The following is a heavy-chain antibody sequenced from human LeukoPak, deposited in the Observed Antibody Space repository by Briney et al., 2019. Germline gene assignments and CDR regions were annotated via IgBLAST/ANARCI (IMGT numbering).Heavy chain of an antibody. CDR2: IYYSGST. Sequence: SETLSLTCTVSGYSISSGYYWGWIRQPPGKGLEWIGSIYYSGSTYYNPSLKSRVTISVDTSKNQFSLKLSSVTAADTAVYYCARDRESGGYSYGFDYWGQGTLVTVSS. CDR3: ARDRESGGYSYGFDY. CDR1: GYSISSGYY. D-gene: IGHD5-18*01. J-gene: IGHJ4*02. V-gene: IGHV4-38-2*02.